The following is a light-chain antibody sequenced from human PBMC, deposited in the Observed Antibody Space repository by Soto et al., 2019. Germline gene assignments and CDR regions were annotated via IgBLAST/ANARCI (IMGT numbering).Light chain of an antibody. CDR3: QQSSSTPLT. CDR2: AAS. J-gene: IGKJ4*01. V-gene: IGKV1-39*01. Sequence: DIQMTQSPSSLSASVGDRVTITCRASQSISSYLNWYQQKVGKAPKLLIYAASSVQSGVPSRFRGSGSGTDFTLTISSLQPEDYATYYCQQSSSTPLTFGGGTKVEIK. CDR1: QSISSY.